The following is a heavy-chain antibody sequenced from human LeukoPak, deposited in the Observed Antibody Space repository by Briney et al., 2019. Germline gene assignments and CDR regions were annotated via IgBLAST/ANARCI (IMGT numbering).Heavy chain of an antibody. Sequence: GESLKISCKGSGYTFTSYWIAWVRQKPGKGLEWVGLIYPTDSDTRYSPSFQGQVTISADKSISTAYLQWNSLKASDTAMYYCARRGYSGYDLQYFDSWGQGTLVTVSS. CDR1: GYTFTSYW. J-gene: IGHJ4*02. V-gene: IGHV5-51*01. CDR2: IYPTDSDT. CDR3: ARRGYSGYDLQYFDS. D-gene: IGHD5-12*01.